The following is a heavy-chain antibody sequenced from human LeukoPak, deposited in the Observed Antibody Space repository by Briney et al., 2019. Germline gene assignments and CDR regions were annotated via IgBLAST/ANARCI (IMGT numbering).Heavy chain of an antibody. CDR2: ISYDGSNK. V-gene: IGHV3-30*18. D-gene: IGHD2-2*02. CDR1: GFTFSSYG. CDR3: AKDVAYCSSTSCYNGY. J-gene: IGHJ4*02. Sequence: GRSLRLSCAASGFTFSSYGMHWVRQAPGKGLEWVAVISYDGSNKYYADSVKGRFTISRDNSKNTLYLQMNSLRAEDTAVYYCAKDVAYCSSTSCYNGYWGQGTLVTVSS.